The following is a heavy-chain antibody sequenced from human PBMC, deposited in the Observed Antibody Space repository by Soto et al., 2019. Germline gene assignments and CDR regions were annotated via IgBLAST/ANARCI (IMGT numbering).Heavy chain of an antibody. CDR3: ARVEEGFWSGYYICAFDI. D-gene: IGHD3-3*01. Sequence: PGGSLRLSCAASGFTFSSYSMNWVRQAPGKGLEWGSYISSSSSTIYYADSVKGRFTIPRYNAKNLLYLQMNSLRDEDTAVYYFARVEEGFWSGYYICAFDIWGQGTMVTVSS. V-gene: IGHV3-48*02. CDR2: ISSSSSTI. CDR1: GFTFSSYS. J-gene: IGHJ3*02.